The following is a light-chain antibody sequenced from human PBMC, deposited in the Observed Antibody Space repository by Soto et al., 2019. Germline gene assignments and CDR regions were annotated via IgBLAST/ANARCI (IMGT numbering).Light chain of an antibody. CDR3: QQYNNWPLYT. V-gene: IGKV3-15*01. CDR1: QSVSSS. CDR2: GAS. J-gene: IGKJ2*01. Sequence: EIVMTRSPDTLSVSPGQRATLSCRASQSVSSSLAWYQQKPGQAPRLIXSGASTRATGVPARFSGGGSGTEFTLTISSLQSEDFAVYYCQQYNNWPLYTFGQGTKVDIK.